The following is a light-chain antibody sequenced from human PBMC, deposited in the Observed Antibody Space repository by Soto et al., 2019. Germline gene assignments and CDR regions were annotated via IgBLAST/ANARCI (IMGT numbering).Light chain of an antibody. V-gene: IGKV4-1*01. CDR1: QSVLYSSNNKNY. CDR2: WAS. Sequence: DIVMTQSPDSLAVSLGERATINCKSSQSVLYSSNNKNYLAWYQQKPGQPPKLLIYWASTRASGVPDRFSGSGSGTDFTLTISSLQADDVAVYYCQQYYSTPYTFGQGTKLEIK. CDR3: QQYYSTPYT. J-gene: IGKJ2*01.